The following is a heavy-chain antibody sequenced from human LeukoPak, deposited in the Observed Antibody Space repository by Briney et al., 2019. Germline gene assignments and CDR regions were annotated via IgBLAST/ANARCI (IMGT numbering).Heavy chain of an antibody. CDR1: DGSISSYY. D-gene: IGHD6-19*01. CDR3: ARDHPTVAGKAGVFDY. V-gene: IGHV4-34*01. Sequence: PSEALSLTCTVSDGSISSYYWSWIRQPPGKGLEWVGDINHSGSANYNPSPKSRGTISVDTSKNQFSLKLSSVPAADTAVYYCARDHPTVAGKAGVFDYWGQGTLLTVSS. J-gene: IGHJ4*02. CDR2: INHSGSA.